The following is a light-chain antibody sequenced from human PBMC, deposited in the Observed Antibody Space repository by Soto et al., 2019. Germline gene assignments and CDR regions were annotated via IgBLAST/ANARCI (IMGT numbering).Light chain of an antibody. CDR3: SSYAGSNNYV. V-gene: IGLV2-8*01. CDR2: EVS. CDR1: SSYVGGYNY. J-gene: IGLJ1*01. Sequence: SALTQPPSASGSPGQSVTISCTGTSSYVGGYNYVSWYQQHPGKAPKLMIYEVSKRPSGVPDRFSGSKSGNTASLTVSGLQAEDEADYYCSSYAGSNNYVFGTGTKVTVL.